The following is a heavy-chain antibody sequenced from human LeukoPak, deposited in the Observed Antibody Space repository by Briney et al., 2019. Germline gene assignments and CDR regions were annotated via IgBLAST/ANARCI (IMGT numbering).Heavy chain of an antibody. CDR1: GFSFNSYW. D-gene: IGHD6-19*01. J-gene: IGHJ4*02. V-gene: IGHV3-7*01. CDR2: IAPAGTDT. Sequence: PGGSLRLSCAASGFSFNSYWMTWVRQPPGRGLEWVANIAPAGTDTYYVDPVKGRFTISRDNAKNLVYLQMNTLRAEDTAVYSCGRFGYVAGIDLWGQGTLVTVSS. CDR3: GRFGYVAGIDL.